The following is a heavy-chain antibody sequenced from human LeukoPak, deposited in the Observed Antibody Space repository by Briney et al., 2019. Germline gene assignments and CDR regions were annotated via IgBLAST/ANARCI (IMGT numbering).Heavy chain of an antibody. J-gene: IGHJ4*02. CDR2: ISGYNGNT. Sequence: ASVKVSCKASGYTFTDYTISWVRQAPGQGLEWMGWISGYNGNTNYAQKVQGRVTMTTDTSTSTAYMELRSLRSDDTAVYYCARSPARGYDILTGYNDYWGQGTLVTVSS. CDR3: ARSPARGYDILTGYNDY. V-gene: IGHV1-18*01. CDR1: GYTFTDYT. D-gene: IGHD3-9*01.